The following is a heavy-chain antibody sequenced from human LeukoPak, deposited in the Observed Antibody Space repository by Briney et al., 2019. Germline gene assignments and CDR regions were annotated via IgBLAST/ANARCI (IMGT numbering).Heavy chain of an antibody. CDR1: GGSISSYY. V-gene: IGHV4-59*01. Sequence: SETLSLTCTVSGGSISSYYWSWIRQPPGKGLEWIGYIYYSGSTNYNPSLKSRVTISVDTSKNQFSLKLSSVIAADTAVYYCAREEINYYDSSGYYPDAFDIWGQGTMVTVSS. D-gene: IGHD3-22*01. J-gene: IGHJ3*02. CDR2: IYYSGST. CDR3: AREEINYYDSSGYYPDAFDI.